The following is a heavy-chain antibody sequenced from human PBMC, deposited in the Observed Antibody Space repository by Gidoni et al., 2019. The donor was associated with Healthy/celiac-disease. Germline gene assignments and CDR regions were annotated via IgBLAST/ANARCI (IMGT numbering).Heavy chain of an antibody. CDR1: GFSFISYW. CDR2: IRQDVSEK. V-gene: IGHV3-7*01. CDR3: ARVRVNYYDSSGYSD. Sequence: EVQLVESGGGVVQPGGSLRHSCAASGFSFISYWMSWVRQAPGKGLVWVANIRQDVSEKYYVDFVKGRFTISRYNAKNSLYLQMNSLRAEDTAVYYCARVRVNYYDSSGYSDWGQGTLVTVSS. D-gene: IGHD3-22*01. J-gene: IGHJ4*02.